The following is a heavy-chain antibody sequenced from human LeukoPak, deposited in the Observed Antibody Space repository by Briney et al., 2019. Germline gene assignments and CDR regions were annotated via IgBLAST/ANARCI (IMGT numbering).Heavy chain of an antibody. V-gene: IGHV3-66*01. J-gene: IGHJ4*02. CDR2: VYSGGST. Sequence: GGSLRLSCAASGFTVSSNYMSWVRQAPGKGLEWVSAVYSGGSTYYAGSVKGRFTISRDNSKNTLYLQMNSLRAEDTAVYYCARSAPAGTGIFDYWGQGTLVTVSS. CDR3: ARSAPAGTGIFDY. D-gene: IGHD6-19*01. CDR1: GFTVSSNY.